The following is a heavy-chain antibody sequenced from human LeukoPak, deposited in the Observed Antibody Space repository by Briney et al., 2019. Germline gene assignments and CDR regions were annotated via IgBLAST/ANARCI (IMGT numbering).Heavy chain of an antibody. D-gene: IGHD5-18*01. J-gene: IGHJ4*02. CDR3: AHSDSYGRYFDC. Sequence: SGPALVKPTQTLTLTCTFSGFSLSTSGMRVSWIRQPPGKALEWLARIDWDDDKFYSTSLKTRLTISKDTSKNQVVLTMTNMDPVDTATYYCAHSDSYGRYFDCWGQGTLVTVSS. V-gene: IGHV2-70*04. CDR2: IDWDDDK. CDR1: GFSLSTSGMR.